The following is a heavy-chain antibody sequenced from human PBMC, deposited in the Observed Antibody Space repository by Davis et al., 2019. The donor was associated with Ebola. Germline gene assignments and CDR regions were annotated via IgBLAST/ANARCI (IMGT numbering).Heavy chain of an antibody. D-gene: IGHD3-22*01. CDR3: ARGSGTMIVAPRAFDI. J-gene: IGHJ3*02. CDR1: GYTFTSYD. CDR2: MNPNSGNT. Sequence: ASVKVSCKASGYTFTSYDINWVRQATGQGLEWMGWMNPNSGNTGYAQKFQGRVTMTRNTSISTAYMELSSLRSEDTAVYYCARGSGTMIVAPRAFDIWGQGTMVTVSS. V-gene: IGHV1-8*01.